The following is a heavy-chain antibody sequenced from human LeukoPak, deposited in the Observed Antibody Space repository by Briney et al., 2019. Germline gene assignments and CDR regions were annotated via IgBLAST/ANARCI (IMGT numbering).Heavy chain of an antibody. D-gene: IGHD2-8*01. Sequence: SETLSLTCAVYGGSFSGYYWSWIRQPPGKGLEWIGEINHSGSTNYNPPLKSRVTISVDTSKNQFSLKLSSVTAADTAVYYCARPGCPSSYCTNLANWGQGTMVTVSS. V-gene: IGHV4-34*01. CDR3: ARPGCPSSYCTNLAN. CDR2: INHSGST. CDR1: GGSFSGYY. J-gene: IGHJ3*01.